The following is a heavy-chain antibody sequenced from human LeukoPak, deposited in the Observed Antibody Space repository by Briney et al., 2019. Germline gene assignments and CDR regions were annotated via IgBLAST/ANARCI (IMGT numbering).Heavy chain of an antibody. CDR2: ISGSGGST. J-gene: IGHJ4*02. CDR1: GFTFSXYA. D-gene: IGHD1-26*01. CDR3: AKDLHRISGTSGY. V-gene: IGHV3-23*01. Sequence: PGGSLRLSCAASGFTFSXYAMSWVRQAPGKGLEXVSAISGSGGSTYYADSVKGRFTISRDNSKNTLYLQMNSLRAEDTAVYYCAKDLHRISGTSGYWGQGTLVTVSS.